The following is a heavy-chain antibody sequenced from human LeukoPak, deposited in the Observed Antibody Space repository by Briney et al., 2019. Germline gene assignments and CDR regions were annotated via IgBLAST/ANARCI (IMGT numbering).Heavy chain of an antibody. Sequence: ASVKLSCKASGYTFTTYGITWVRQPPGHGLEWMGWISAYNGNTNYAQKFQGRVTMTTDTSTNTAYMELRSLRSDNTAVYYCARDLIEEGYFDYWGQGALVTVSS. V-gene: IGHV1-18*01. CDR3: ARDLIEEGYFDY. J-gene: IGHJ4*02. CDR1: GYTFTTYG. CDR2: ISAYNGNT.